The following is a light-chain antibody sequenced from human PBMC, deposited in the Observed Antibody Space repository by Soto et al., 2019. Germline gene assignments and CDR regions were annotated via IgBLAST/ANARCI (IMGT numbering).Light chain of an antibody. CDR1: QSISIY. V-gene: IGKV1-39*01. CDR3: QQSYRTPLT. J-gene: IGKJ4*01. CDR2: AAS. Sequence: DIQMTQSPSSLSASVGDTVTITCRASQSISIYLNWYQQKPGKAPSLLIYAASSLQNGFPSRFSGSGSGTDFTLTISSLQREDFATYYCQQSYRTPLTFGGGTKVEIK.